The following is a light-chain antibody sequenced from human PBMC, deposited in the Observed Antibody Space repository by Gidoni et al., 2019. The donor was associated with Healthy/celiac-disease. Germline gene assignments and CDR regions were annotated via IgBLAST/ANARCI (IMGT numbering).Light chain of an antibody. CDR3: SSYTSSSTLGV. CDR1: SSDVGVYNY. V-gene: IGLV2-14*01. J-gene: IGLJ2*01. Sequence: QSALTQPASVSGSPGQSITISCTGTSSDVGVYNYVSWYHQHPGKAPKLMIDEVSNRPSGVSNLFSGSKSGNTASLTISGLQAEDEADYYCSSYTSSSTLGVFGGGTKLTVL. CDR2: EVS.